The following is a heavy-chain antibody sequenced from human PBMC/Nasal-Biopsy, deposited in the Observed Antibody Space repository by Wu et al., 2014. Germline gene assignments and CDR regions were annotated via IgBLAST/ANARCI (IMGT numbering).Heavy chain of an antibody. CDR1: GFTFSSCG. Sequence: RLSCAASGFTFSSCGMHWVRQAPGKGLEWLAVFSYDGIETHYGDSVKGRFTISRDNSKNMLYLQMNSLRLEDTAIYYCTRDSNDYTNQQDYWGQGTLVTVSS. V-gene: IGHV3-30*03. J-gene: IGHJ4*02. CDR3: TRDSNDYTNQQDY. D-gene: IGHD4-11*01. CDR2: FSYDGIET.